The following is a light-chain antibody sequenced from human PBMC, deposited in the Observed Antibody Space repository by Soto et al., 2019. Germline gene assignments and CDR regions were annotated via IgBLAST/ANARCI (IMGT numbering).Light chain of an antibody. V-gene: IGKV1-5*01. J-gene: IGKJ1*01. Sequence: DIQMTQSPSTLSASVGDRVTITCRASQSISDWLAWYQQKPGKAPKLLIYDISNLEIGVPSRFSGSGSGTEFTLTISGPQPDDFATYYCQQYNSYSFGQGTKVEIK. CDR2: DIS. CDR1: QSISDW. CDR3: QQYNSYS.